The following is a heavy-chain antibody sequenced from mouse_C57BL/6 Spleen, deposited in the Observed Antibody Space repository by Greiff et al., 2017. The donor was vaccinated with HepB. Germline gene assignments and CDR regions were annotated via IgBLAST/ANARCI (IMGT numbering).Heavy chain of an antibody. CDR2: IYPSDSET. CDR3: ARGEGARD. CDR1: GYTFTSYW. V-gene: IGHV1-61*01. J-gene: IGHJ4*01. Sequence: VQLQQPGAELVRPGSSVKLSCKASGYTFTSYWMDWVKQRPGQGLEWIGNIYPSDSETHYNQKFKDKATLTVDKSSSTAYMQLSSLTSEDSAVYYCARGEGARDWGQGTSVTVSS.